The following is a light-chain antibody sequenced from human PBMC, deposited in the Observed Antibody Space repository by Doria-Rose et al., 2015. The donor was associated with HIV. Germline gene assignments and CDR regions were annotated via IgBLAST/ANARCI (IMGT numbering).Light chain of an antibody. V-gene: IGKV3-20*01. CDR1: QSFSSTY. J-gene: IGKJ1*01. CDR2: DGS. CDR3: HQYGTSWT. Sequence: EIVLTQSPGTLSLPPGERATLSCKASQSFSSTYLAWYQQKPGSAPSLLIYDGSTRATSIPDRFRASGSVTDFTLTINRLEPKDFALYYCHQYGTSWTFGQGTKVEI.